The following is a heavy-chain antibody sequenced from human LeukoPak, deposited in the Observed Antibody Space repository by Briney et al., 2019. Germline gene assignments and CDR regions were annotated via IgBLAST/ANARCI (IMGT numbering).Heavy chain of an antibody. J-gene: IGHJ4*02. D-gene: IGHD3-3*01. CDR1: GFIFSGYG. CDR3: AKDELERNGRITIFGVVIGIDY. CDR2: MSSDGSNE. Sequence: GGSLRLSCAASGFIFSGYGMHWVRQAPGKGLEWVAVMSSDGSNEYYADSVKGRFTIFRDNSKNTLYLQMNSLRAEDTAVYYCAKDELERNGRITIFGVVIGIDYWGQGTLVTVSS. V-gene: IGHV3-30*18.